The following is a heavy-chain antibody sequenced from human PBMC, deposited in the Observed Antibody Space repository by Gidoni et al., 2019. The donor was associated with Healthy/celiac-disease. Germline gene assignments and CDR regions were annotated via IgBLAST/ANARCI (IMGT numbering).Heavy chain of an antibody. V-gene: IGHV3-23*01. CDR2: ISGSGGSR. CDR3: AKTLWQWLVAFWFDP. CDR1: GSTFSSYA. J-gene: IGHJ5*02. Sequence: VQLLESGGGLVQPGGSLRLARSAPGSTFSSYAMSWVRQAPGKWLEWRSAISGSGGSRYYADSVKGRCTISRDNSKNTLYLQMNSLRAEDTAVYYCAKTLWQWLVAFWFDPWGQGTLVTVSS. D-gene: IGHD6-19*01.